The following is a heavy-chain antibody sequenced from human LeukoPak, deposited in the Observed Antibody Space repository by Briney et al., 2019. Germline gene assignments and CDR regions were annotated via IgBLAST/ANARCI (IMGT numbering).Heavy chain of an antibody. CDR3: ARGGVWFGELFHWFDP. V-gene: IGHV1-3*01. D-gene: IGHD3-10*01. CDR1: GYTFTSYA. Sequence: GASVKVSCKASGYTFTSYAMHWVRQAPGQRLEWMGWINAGNGNTKYSQKFQGRVTITRDTSASTAYMELSSLRSEDTAVYYCARGGVWFGELFHWFDPWGQATLVTVSS. J-gene: IGHJ5*02. CDR2: INAGNGNT.